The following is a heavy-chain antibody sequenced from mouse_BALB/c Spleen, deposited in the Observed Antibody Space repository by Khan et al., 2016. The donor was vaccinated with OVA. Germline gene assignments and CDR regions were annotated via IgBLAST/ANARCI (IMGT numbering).Heavy chain of an antibody. J-gene: IGHJ4*01. CDR1: GLNIKDTY. CDR2: IDPANGNT. D-gene: IGHD2-10*01. Sequence: EVQLQESGAELVKPGATVKLSCTASGLNIKDTYMHWVKQRPEQGLEWIGRIDPANGNTKYDPKFQGKATITADTSSNTAYLQLSSLTSEDTAVXYCARAGSYYAAATDNWGQGTSVTVSS. V-gene: IGHV14-3*02. CDR3: ARAGSYYAAATDN.